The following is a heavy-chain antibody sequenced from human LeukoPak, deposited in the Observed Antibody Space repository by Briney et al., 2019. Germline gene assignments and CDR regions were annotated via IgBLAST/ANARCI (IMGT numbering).Heavy chain of an antibody. V-gene: IGHV4-34*01. J-gene: IGHJ4*02. CDR2: INHSGST. D-gene: IGHD5-18*01. Sequence: SETLSLTCAVYGGSFSGYYWSWIRQPPGKWLEWIGEINHSGSTNYNPSLKSRVTISVDTSKNQFSLKLSSVTAADTAVYYCARGGGYSYGYGYYFDYWGQGTLVTVSS. CDR1: GGSFSGYY. CDR3: ARGGGYSYGYGYYFDY.